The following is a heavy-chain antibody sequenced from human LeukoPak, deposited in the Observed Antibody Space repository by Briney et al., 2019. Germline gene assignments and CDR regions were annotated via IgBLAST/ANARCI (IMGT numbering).Heavy chain of an antibody. J-gene: IGHJ4*02. CDR3: ARGRVSMWGPYFDY. D-gene: IGHD3-10*02. Sequence: PSETLSLTCAVSGYSISSGYYWGWIRQPPGKGLEWIGSIHHSGSTYYNPSLKSRVTISVDTSKNQFSLKLSSVTAADTAVYYCARGRVSMWGPYFDYWGQGTLVTVSS. V-gene: IGHV4-38-2*01. CDR1: GYSISSGYY. CDR2: IHHSGST.